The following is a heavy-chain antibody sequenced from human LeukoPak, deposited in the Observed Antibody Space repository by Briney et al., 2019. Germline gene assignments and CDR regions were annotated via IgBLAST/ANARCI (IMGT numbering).Heavy chain of an antibody. Sequence: ASLSVSCKASGYTFTSYHMHWVRQAPGQGLEWMGVINPTDGTTSYAQKFQGRVTMTGDTSTTTVYMELSRLISDDTAVYYCARGLDPTEAADPNWFDPWGQGTLVTVSS. CDR3: ARGLDPTEAADPNWFDP. J-gene: IGHJ5*02. V-gene: IGHV1-46*01. D-gene: IGHD6-13*01. CDR2: INPTDGTT. CDR1: GYTFTSYH.